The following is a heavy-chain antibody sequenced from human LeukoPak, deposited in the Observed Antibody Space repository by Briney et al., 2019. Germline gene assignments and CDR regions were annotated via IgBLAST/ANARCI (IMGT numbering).Heavy chain of an antibody. V-gene: IGHV3-21*04. CDR2: ISTTSSYI. J-gene: IGHJ5*02. D-gene: IGHD6-6*01. CDR3: ARVGKAARSEWFDP. CDR1: GFTFSSYR. Sequence: KPGGSLRPSCAASGFTFSSYRMNWVRQAPGKGLEWVSSISTTSSYIYYADSVKGRFTISRDNSKNTLYLQMNSLRADDTAVYYCARVGKAARSEWFDPWGQGTLVTVSS.